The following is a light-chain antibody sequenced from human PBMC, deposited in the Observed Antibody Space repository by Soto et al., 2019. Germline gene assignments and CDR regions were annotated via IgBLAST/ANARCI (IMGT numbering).Light chain of an antibody. Sequence: EIVLTQSPGTLSLSPGERATLSCRASQSVSSSYLAWYQQKPGQAPRLLIYGASSRATGIADRFSGSGSGTDFTLTISRLEPEDFAVYYCQQYGSSSWKFGQGTKVDIK. J-gene: IGKJ1*01. CDR1: QSVSSSY. CDR3: QQYGSSSWK. CDR2: GAS. V-gene: IGKV3-20*01.